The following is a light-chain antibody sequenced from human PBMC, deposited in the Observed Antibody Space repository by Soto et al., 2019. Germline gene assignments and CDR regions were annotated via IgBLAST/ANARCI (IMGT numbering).Light chain of an antibody. V-gene: IGKV3-20*01. CDR3: QQYESSPPSYT. CDR1: QSLTSSY. CDR2: GAS. J-gene: IGKJ2*01. Sequence: EIVLTQSPGTLSLSPGERGTLSCRASQSLTSSYLAWYQQKPGQAPRLLIYGASSRAAGIPDRFSGSGSGTDFTLTISSLEPEDFAVEYCQQYESSPPSYTFGQGTKLEIK.